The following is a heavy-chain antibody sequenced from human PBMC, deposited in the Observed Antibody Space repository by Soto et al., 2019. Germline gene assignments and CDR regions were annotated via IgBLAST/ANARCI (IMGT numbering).Heavy chain of an antibody. CDR1: GGSISSYY. V-gene: IGHV4-59*01. D-gene: IGHD4-17*01. J-gene: IGHJ2*01. CDR3: ARGTYGDYGYHWYFDL. Sequence: QVQLQESGPGLVKPSETLSLTCTVSGGSISSYYWSWIRQPPGKGLEWIGYIYYSGSTNYNPSLKSRVTISVDTSKNQCSLKLSSVTAADTAVYYCARGTYGDYGYHWYFDLWGRGTLVTVSS. CDR2: IYYSGST.